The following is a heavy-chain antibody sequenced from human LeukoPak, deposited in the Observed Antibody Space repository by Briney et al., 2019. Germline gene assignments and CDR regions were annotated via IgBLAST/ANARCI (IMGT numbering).Heavy chain of an antibody. D-gene: IGHD6-19*01. V-gene: IGHV4-59*08. CDR3: ARRKYSSGSYYFDY. CDR2: IYYSGST. J-gene: IGHJ4*02. CDR1: GGSTSSYY. Sequence: SETLSLTCTVSGGSTSSYYWSWIRQPPGKGLEWIGYIYYSGSTNYNPSLKSRVTISVDTSKNQFSLKLSSVTAADTAVYYCARRKYSSGSYYFDYWGQGTLVTVSS.